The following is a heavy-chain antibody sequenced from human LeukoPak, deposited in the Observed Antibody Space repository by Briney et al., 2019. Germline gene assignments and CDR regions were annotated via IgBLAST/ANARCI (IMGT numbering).Heavy chain of an antibody. CDR3: ARALSSYDFWSGGWDYYYYYMDV. J-gene: IGHJ6*03. Sequence: GGSLRLSCAASGFTFSSYWMSWVRQAPGKGLEWVANIKQDGSEKYYVDSVKGRFTISRDNAKNSLYLQMNSLRAEDTAVYYCARALSSYDFWSGGWDYYYYYMDVWGKGTTVTVSS. CDR2: IKQDGSEK. D-gene: IGHD3-3*01. CDR1: GFTFSSYW. V-gene: IGHV3-7*01.